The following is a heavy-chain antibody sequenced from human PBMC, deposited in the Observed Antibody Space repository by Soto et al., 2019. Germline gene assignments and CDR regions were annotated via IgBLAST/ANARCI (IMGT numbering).Heavy chain of an antibody. CDR2: TSNDGVNE. J-gene: IGHJ4*02. Sequence: QVQLVESGGGMVQPGRSLRLSCAASGFTFSSYAMHWVRQPPGKGLEWVSATSNDGVNEYYADSVTGRFTISRDNAKNTLFLQMTSLRPDDTAVYFCARDFRYFNSRGYYGFFDYGGQGTLVTVSS. D-gene: IGHD3-22*01. CDR3: ARDFRYFNSRGYYGFFDY. V-gene: IGHV3-30-3*01. CDR1: GFTFSSYA.